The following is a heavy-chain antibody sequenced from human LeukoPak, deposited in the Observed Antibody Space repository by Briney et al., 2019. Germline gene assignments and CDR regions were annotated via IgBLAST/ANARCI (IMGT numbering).Heavy chain of an antibody. D-gene: IGHD3-16*01. V-gene: IGHV3-74*01. CDR2: INGDGSST. Sequence: GGSLRLSCVASGFTFRSYWIHWVRRAPGKGLVWVSRINGDGSSTTYADSVKGRFTISRDNAKNTLYLQMDSLRVEDTAVYYCARGGGNGGVNYGMDVWGKGTTVTVSS. CDR3: ARGGGNGGVNYGMDV. CDR1: GFTFRSYW. J-gene: IGHJ6*04.